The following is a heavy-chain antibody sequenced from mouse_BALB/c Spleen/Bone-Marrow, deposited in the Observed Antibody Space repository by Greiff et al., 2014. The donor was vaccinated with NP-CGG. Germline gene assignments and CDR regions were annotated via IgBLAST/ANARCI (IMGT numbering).Heavy chain of an antibody. J-gene: IGHJ3*01. CDR2: INPDSSTI. D-gene: IGHD2-3*01. Sequence: EVQVVESGGGLVQPGGSLKLSCAASGFDFSRYWMTWVRQAPGKGLEWIGEINPDSSTINYTPSPEDKFIISRDNAKNTLYLQMSKVRSEDTALYYCAGNGYYSWIAYWGQGTLVTVSA. V-gene: IGHV4-1*02. CDR1: GFDFSRYW. CDR3: AGNGYYSWIAY.